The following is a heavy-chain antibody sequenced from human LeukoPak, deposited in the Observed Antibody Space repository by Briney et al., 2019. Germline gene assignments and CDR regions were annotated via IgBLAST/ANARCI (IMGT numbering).Heavy chain of an antibody. D-gene: IGHD1-26*01. CDR3: ARDSGSYYYFDY. CDR1: GFTLSTYN. V-gene: IGHV3-21*01. J-gene: IGHJ4*02. CDR2: ISTSSSYI. Sequence: PGGSLRLSCAASGFTLSTYNMKWVRQAPRKGLEWVSSISTSSSYIYYADSVKGRFTISRDNARNSLYLQMNSLRAEDTAVYYCARDSGSYYYFDYWGQGTLVTASS.